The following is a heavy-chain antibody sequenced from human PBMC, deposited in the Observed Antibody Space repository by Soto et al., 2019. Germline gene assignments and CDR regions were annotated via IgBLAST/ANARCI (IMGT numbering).Heavy chain of an antibody. Sequence: EVQLVESGGGLVQPGGSLRLSCAASGFTFGSYEMNWVRQAPGKGLEWVSYISSSAGTTYCADSVKGRFTISRDNAKKSLYLQMNSLRAEDTAVYYCARSPDGYYFDYWGQGTLVTVS. CDR3: ARSPDGYYFDY. CDR2: ISSSAGTT. CDR1: GFTFGSYE. J-gene: IGHJ4*02. V-gene: IGHV3-48*03.